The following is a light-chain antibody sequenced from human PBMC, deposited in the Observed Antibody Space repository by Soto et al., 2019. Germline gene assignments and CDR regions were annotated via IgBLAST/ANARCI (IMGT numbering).Light chain of an antibody. Sequence: EIVMTQSPATLSVSPGERATLSCRASQSVSSNLAWYQQKPGQAPRLLIYGASTRATGIPARFSGSGSGTEFTLTISSLQSEDFAVYYCQQYNNLPRTFGHGTKVEIK. CDR2: GAS. V-gene: IGKV3-15*01. CDR1: QSVSSN. CDR3: QQYNNLPRT. J-gene: IGKJ1*01.